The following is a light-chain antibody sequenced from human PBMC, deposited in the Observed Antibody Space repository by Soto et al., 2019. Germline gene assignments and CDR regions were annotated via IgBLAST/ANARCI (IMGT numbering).Light chain of an antibody. Sequence: QAVLTQSPSASASLGASVKLTCTLSSGHSNYAIAWHQQQPEKGPRYLMKLNSDGSHSKGDGIPDRFSGSSSGAERYLTISSLQSEDEADYYCQNWGTGIVLFGGGTKLTVL. CDR3: QNWGTGIVL. V-gene: IGLV4-69*01. CDR2: LNSDGSH. J-gene: IGLJ2*01. CDR1: SGHSNYA.